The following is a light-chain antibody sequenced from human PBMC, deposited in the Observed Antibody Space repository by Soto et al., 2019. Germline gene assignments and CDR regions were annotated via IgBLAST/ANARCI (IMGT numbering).Light chain of an antibody. Sequence: EIVLTQSPGTLSLSPGERATLSCRASQSVSKTYLAWYQQKPGQAPRLLMFGVSSRATGIPDRFSGSGSGTDFTLTIRRLEPGDFAVYYCQQYGTLPWTFGQGTKVEIK. J-gene: IGKJ1*01. CDR3: QQYGTLPWT. V-gene: IGKV3-20*01. CDR2: GVS. CDR1: QSVSKTY.